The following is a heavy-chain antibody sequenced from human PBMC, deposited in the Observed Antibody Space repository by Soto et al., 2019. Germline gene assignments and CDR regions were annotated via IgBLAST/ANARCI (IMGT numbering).Heavy chain of an antibody. V-gene: IGHV3-23*01. CDR3: AKGGDGYCSTTSCLFHFDY. CDR1: GFTFSTYA. CDR2: ISGSADAT. Sequence: EVQLLESGGGLVQTGGSLRLSCAASGFTFSTYAMSWVRQAPGKGLVWVSTISGSADATFYADSVKGRFAIFRDNSRTMFYLQMNSLRAEDTAVYYCAKGGDGYCSTTSCLFHFDYWGPGTLATVSS. D-gene: IGHD2-2*01. J-gene: IGHJ4*02.